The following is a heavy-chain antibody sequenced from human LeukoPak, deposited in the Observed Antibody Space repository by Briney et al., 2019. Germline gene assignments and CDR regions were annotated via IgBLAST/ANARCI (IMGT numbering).Heavy chain of an antibody. Sequence: SVKVTCKASGGTFSSYAISWVRQAPGQGLEWMGGIIPIFGTANYAQKFQGRVTITADKSTSTAYMELSSLRSEDTAVYYCARDSYGPYNWFDPWGQGTLVTVSS. CDR3: ARDSYGPYNWFDP. CDR2: IIPIFGTA. D-gene: IGHD5-18*01. V-gene: IGHV1-69*06. CDR1: GGTFSSYA. J-gene: IGHJ5*02.